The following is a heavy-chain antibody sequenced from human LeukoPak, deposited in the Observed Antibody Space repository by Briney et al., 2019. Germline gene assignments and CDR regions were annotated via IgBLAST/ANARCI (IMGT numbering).Heavy chain of an antibody. CDR1: GFTFSSYA. Sequence: PGGSLRLSCAASGFTFSSYAMSRVRQAPGKGLEWVSGISGSGGSTYYADSVKGRFTISRDDSKNTLYLQVNSLRAEDTAVYYCAKDRRLRVTQWDAFDYWGQGTLVTVSS. V-gene: IGHV3-23*01. CDR3: AKDRRLRVTQWDAFDY. J-gene: IGHJ4*02. D-gene: IGHD1-26*01. CDR2: ISGSGGST.